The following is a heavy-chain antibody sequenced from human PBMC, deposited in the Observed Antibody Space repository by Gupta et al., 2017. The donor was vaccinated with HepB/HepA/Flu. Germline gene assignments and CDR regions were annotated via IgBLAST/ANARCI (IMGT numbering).Heavy chain of an antibody. J-gene: IGHJ4*02. CDR1: GGSFSGYQ. Sequence: QVQLQQWGAGLLKPSETLSLTCAVYGGSFSGYQWSWIRQPPGKGLEWIGEINHSGSTNYNPSLKSRVTISVDTSKNQFSLKLSSVTAADTAVYYCARSPSIGYCSGGSCYRHFDYWGQGTLVTVSS. D-gene: IGHD2-15*01. CDR2: INHSGST. V-gene: IGHV4-34*01. CDR3: ARSPSIGYCSGGSCYRHFDY.